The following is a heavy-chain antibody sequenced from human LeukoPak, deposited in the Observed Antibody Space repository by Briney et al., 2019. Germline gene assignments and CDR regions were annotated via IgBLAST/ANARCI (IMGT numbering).Heavy chain of an antibody. V-gene: IGHV5-10-1*01. CDR1: GYSFTSYW. D-gene: IGHD6-19*01. Sequence: PAESLKISCKGSGYSFTSYWISWVRQMPGEGLEWMGSIDPSDSYTNFSPSFQGHVTISADKSISTAFLQWSSLKASDTAMYYCARHLSSGLLDYWGQGTLVTVSS. CDR3: ARHLSSGLLDY. CDR2: IDPSDSYT. J-gene: IGHJ4*02.